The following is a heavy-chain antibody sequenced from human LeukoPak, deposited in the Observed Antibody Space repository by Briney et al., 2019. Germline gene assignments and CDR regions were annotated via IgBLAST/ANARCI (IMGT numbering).Heavy chain of an antibody. CDR2: IRQDGSEK. D-gene: IGHD6-13*01. CDR3: ARDSSGGAAAGSFDY. J-gene: IGHJ4*02. V-gene: IGHV3-7*01. CDR1: GFTFSGYW. Sequence: PGGSLRLSCAASGFTFSGYWMSWVRQAPGKGLEWVANIRQDGSEKYYLDSVKGRFTISRDNAKNSLYLQMNSLRAEDTAVYYCARDSSGGAAAGSFDYWGQGTLVTVSS.